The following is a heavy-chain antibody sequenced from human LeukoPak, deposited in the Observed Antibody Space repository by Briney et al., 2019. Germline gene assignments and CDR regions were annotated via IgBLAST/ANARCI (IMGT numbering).Heavy chain of an antibody. D-gene: IGHD2-15*01. CDR1: GYTFTSYG. CDR2: IIPILGIA. V-gene: IGHV1-69*04. J-gene: IGHJ4*02. Sequence: PGASVKVSCKASGYTFTSYGISWVRQAPGQGLEWMGRIIPILGIANYAQKFQGRVTITADKSTSTAYMELSSLRSEDTAVYYCARARSGFDYWGQGTLVTVSS. CDR3: ARARSGFDY.